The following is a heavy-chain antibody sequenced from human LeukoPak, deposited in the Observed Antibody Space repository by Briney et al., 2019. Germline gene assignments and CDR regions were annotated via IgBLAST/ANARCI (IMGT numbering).Heavy chain of an antibody. D-gene: IGHD2-2*01. CDR2: IYHSGST. Sequence: PSQTLSLTCTVSGGSISSGGYYWSWIRQPPGKGLEWIGYIYHSGSTYYNPSLKSRVTISVDRSKNQFSLKLSSVTAADTAVYYCRRASYSTRHNWFTRWGQGTLVTVSS. J-gene: IGHJ5*02. CDR3: RRASYSTRHNWFTR. CDR1: GGSISSGGYY. V-gene: IGHV4-30-2*01.